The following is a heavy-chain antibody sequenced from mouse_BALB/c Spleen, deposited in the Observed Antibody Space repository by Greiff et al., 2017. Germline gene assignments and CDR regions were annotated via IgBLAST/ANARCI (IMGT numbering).Heavy chain of an antibody. D-gene: IGHD3-1*01. Sequence: QVQLQQSGAELVKPGASVKLSCKASGYTFTSYYMYWVKQRPGQGLEWIGEINPSNGGTNFNEKFKSKATLTVDKSSSTAYMELRSLTSEDSAVYYCTRSGNSFDYWGQGTTLTVSS. CDR3: TRSGNSFDY. J-gene: IGHJ2*01. CDR2: INPSNGGT. CDR1: GYTFTSYY. V-gene: IGHV1-53*01.